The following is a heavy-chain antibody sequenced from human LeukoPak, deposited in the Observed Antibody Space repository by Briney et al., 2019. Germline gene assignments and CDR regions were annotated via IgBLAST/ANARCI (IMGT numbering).Heavy chain of an antibody. CDR2: IYTSGST. D-gene: IGHD6-6*01. CDR1: GGSISSYY. Sequence: SETLSLTCTVPGGSISSYYWSWIRQPAGKGLEWIGRIYTSGSTNYNPSLKSRVTMSVDTSKNQFSLKLSSVTAADTAVYYRARDGYSSSSGWFDPWGQGTLVTVSS. J-gene: IGHJ5*02. V-gene: IGHV4-4*07. CDR3: ARDGYSSSSGWFDP.